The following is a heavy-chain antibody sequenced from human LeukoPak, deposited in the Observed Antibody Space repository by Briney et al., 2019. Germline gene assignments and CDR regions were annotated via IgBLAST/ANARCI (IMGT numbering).Heavy chain of an antibody. J-gene: IGHJ4*02. Sequence: SETLSLTCSVSGYSISSGYDWGWIRQSLETGLEWIASIHFSGANYYNPSLKSRVTISVDTSKNQVSLKLTSVTAADTAVYYCASRDGYNSEGFDYWGQGTLVTVSS. CDR1: GYSISSGYD. CDR2: IHFSGAN. D-gene: IGHD5-24*01. CDR3: ASRDGYNSEGFDY. V-gene: IGHV4-38-2*02.